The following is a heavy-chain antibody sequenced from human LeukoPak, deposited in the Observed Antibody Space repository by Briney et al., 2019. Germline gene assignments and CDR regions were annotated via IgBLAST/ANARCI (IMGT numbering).Heavy chain of an antibody. J-gene: IGHJ6*03. CDR3: ARRATTVTTGYYYYYMDV. CDR2: VYYGGTT. D-gene: IGHD4-17*01. V-gene: IGHV4-39*01. Sequence: SETLSLTCTVSGGSLNSRSYYWGWIRQPPGKGLEWMGSVYYGGTTYYNPSLKSRVTISEDTSKNQFSLKLSSVTAADTAVYYCARRATTVTTGYYYYYMDVWGKGTTVTVSS. CDR1: GGSLNSRSYY.